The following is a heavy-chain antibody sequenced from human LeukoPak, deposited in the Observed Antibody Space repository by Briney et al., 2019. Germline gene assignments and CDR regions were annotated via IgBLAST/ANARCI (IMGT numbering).Heavy chain of an antibody. D-gene: IGHD2-21*02. CDR1: GGSFSGYY. CDR2: INHSGST. V-gene: IGHV4-34*01. J-gene: IGHJ3*02. Sequence: SETLSLTCAVSGGSFSGYYWSWIRQPPGKGLEWIGEINHSGSTNYNPSLKSRVTISVDTSKNQFSLKLSSVTAADTAVYYCARSRVVVTAIPGAFDIWGQGTMVTVSS. CDR3: ARSRVVVTAIPGAFDI.